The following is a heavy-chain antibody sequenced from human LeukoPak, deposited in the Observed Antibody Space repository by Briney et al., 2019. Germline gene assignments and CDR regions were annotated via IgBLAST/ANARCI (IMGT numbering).Heavy chain of an antibody. Sequence: HPGGSLRLSCAASGFTFSSYGMHWVRQAPGKGLEWVAFIRYDGSNKYYADSVKGRFTISRDNSKNTLYLQMNSLRAEDTAVYYCAKGATVTPSYYYYMDVWGKGTTVTISS. CDR2: IRYDGSNK. D-gene: IGHD4-17*01. CDR1: GFTFSSYG. V-gene: IGHV3-30*02. CDR3: AKGATVTPSYYYYMDV. J-gene: IGHJ6*03.